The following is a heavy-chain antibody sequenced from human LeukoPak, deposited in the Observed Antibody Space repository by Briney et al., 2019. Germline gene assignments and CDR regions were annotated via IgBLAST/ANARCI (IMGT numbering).Heavy chain of an antibody. Sequence: PGGSLRLSCAASGFTVSSNYMSWVRQAPGKGLEWVSVIYSGGSTYYADSVKGRFTISRDNSKNTLYLQMNSLRAEDTAVYYCARELVPAYYFDYWGQGTLVTVSS. V-gene: IGHV3-53*01. D-gene: IGHD2-2*01. J-gene: IGHJ4*02. CDR2: IYSGGST. CDR1: GFTVSSNY. CDR3: ARELVPAYYFDY.